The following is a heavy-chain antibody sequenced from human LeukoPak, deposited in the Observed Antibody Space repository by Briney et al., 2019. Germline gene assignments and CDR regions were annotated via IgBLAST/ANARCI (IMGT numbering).Heavy chain of an antibody. CDR1: GYSISSGYY. CDR3: ARATYYYDSSGYLPIDY. J-gene: IGHJ4*02. V-gene: IGHV4-38-2*02. D-gene: IGHD3-22*01. Sequence: PSETLSLTCTVSGYSISSGYYWGRIRQPPGKGLEWIGSIYHSGSTYYNPSLKSRVTISVDTSKNQFSLKLSSVTAADTAVYYCARATYYYDSSGYLPIDYWGQGTLVTVSS. CDR2: IYHSGST.